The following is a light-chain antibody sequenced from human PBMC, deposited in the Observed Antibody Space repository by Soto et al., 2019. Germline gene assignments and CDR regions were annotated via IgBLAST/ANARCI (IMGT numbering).Light chain of an antibody. CDR1: SSDIGAYNF. CDR2: DVT. V-gene: IGLV2-14*03. CDR3: SSHTSSRSLV. J-gene: IGLJ1*01. Sequence: HSALTQPASVSGSPGQSITISCTGTSSDIGAYNFVSWYQHHPGEVPKLLIYDVTNRPSGVSNRFSASKSGNTASLIISGLQAEDEAEYYCSSHTSSRSLVFGTATKLTVL.